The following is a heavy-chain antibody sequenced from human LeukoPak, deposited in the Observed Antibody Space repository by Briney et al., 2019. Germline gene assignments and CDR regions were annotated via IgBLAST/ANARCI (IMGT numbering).Heavy chain of an antibody. CDR2: INPNSGGT. D-gene: IGHD6-19*01. CDR3: ARAPSSIAVAGTWVDY. J-gene: IGHJ4*02. Sequence: ASVKVSCKASGYTFTGYYMHWVRQAPGHGLEWMGRINPNSGGTNYAQKFQGRVTMTRDTSISTAYMELSRLRSDDTAVYYCARAPSSIAVAGTWVDYWGQGTLVTVSS. CDR1: GYTFTGYY. V-gene: IGHV1-2*06.